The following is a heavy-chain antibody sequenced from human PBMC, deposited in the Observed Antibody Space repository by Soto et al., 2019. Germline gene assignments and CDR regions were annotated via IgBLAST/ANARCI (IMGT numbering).Heavy chain of an antibody. CDR1: GGSFSGYY. V-gene: IGHV4-34*01. CDR3: ARGLYGDYARVAFDI. CDR2: INHSGST. Sequence: QVQLQQWGAGLLKPSETLSLTCAVYGGSFSGYYWSWIRQPPGKGLEWIGEINHSGSTNYNPSLKSRVTISVDTSKNQFSPKLSSVTAADTAVYYCARGLYGDYARVAFDIWGQGTMVTVSS. D-gene: IGHD4-17*01. J-gene: IGHJ3*02.